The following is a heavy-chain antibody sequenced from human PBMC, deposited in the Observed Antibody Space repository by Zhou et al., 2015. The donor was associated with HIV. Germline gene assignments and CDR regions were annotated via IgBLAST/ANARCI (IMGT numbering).Heavy chain of an antibody. D-gene: IGHD6-19*01. CDR2: ISGGSENI. CDR3: AQHRFANSGWNFAQ. J-gene: IGHJ4*02. CDR1: GIIFRNYW. Sequence: EVQLVESGGGLVQPGRSLRLSCAASGIIFRNYWMHWVRQTPGKGPEWVSSISGGSENIYYADSVRGRFTISRDNSKNTLYLQMSRLRGEDAAIYYCAQHRFANSGWNFAQWGQGTLVTVAS. V-gene: IGHV3-23*04.